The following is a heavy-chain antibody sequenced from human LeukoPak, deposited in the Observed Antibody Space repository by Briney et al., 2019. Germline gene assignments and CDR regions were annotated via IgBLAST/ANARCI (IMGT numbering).Heavy chain of an antibody. CDR1: GFTFSSYS. CDR3: ARDRSAMVRGNFDY. J-gene: IGHJ4*02. Sequence: GGSLRLSCAASGFTFSSYSMNWVRQAPGKGLEWVSSISSSSSYIYYADSVKGRFTISRDNAKNSLYLQMNSLRAEDTAVYYCARDRSAMVRGNFDYWGQGTLVTVSS. CDR2: ISSSSSYI. D-gene: IGHD3-10*01. V-gene: IGHV3-21*01.